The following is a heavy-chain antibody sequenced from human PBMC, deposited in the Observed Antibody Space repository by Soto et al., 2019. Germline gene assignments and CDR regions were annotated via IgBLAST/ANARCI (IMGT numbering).Heavy chain of an antibody. D-gene: IGHD3-9*01. V-gene: IGHV3-21*01. CDR2: ISSSSSYI. Sequence: GGSLRLSCAASGFTFSSYSMNWVRQAPGKGLEWVSSISSSSSYIYYADSVKGRFTISRDNAKNSLYLQMNSLRAEDTAVYYCARAIEELRYFDWLLSGRYYFDYWRQGTLVTVSS. J-gene: IGHJ4*02. CDR1: GFTFSSYS. CDR3: ARAIEELRYFDWLLSGRYYFDY.